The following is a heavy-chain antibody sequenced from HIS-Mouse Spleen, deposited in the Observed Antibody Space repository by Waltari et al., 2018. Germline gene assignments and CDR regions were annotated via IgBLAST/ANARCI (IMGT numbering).Heavy chain of an antibody. CDR1: GGSINSSIYY. Sequence: QLQLQESGPGLVKPSENLSLTCTVSGGSINSSIYYWRRIRQPPGKGLEWIGSIYYSGSTYYNPSLKSRVTISVDTSKTQFSLKLSSVTAADTAVYYCAREIPYSSSWYDWYFDLWGRGTLVTVSS. J-gene: IGHJ2*01. CDR2: IYYSGST. D-gene: IGHD6-13*01. CDR3: AREIPYSSSWYDWYFDL. V-gene: IGHV4-39*07.